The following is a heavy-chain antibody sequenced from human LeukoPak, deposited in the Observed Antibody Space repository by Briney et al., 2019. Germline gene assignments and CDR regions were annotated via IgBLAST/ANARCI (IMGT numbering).Heavy chain of an antibody. D-gene: IGHD4-11*01. CDR2: IESDGSST. CDR3: ARDGDSNWYFDL. CDR1: GFTFSSYW. V-gene: IGHV3-74*01. Sequence: PGKSPRLSCAASGFTFSSYWMHWVRQAPGKGLVWVSRIESDGSSTSYADSVKGRFTISRDNAKNTLYLQMSSLRAEDTAIYYCARDGDSNWYFDLWGRGTLATVSS. J-gene: IGHJ2*01.